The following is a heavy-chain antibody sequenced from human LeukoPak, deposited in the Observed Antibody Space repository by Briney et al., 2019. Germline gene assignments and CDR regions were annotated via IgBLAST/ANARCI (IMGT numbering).Heavy chain of an antibody. D-gene: IGHD3-16*01. Sequence: GASVKVSCKASGGTFSSYAISWVRQAPGQGLEWMGWINPNSGGTNYAQKFQGRVTMTRDTSISTAYMELSRLRSDDTAVYYCAREGLIGGSSRNDAFDIWGQGTMVTVSS. CDR3: AREGLIGGSSRNDAFDI. J-gene: IGHJ3*02. V-gene: IGHV1-2*02. CDR2: INPNSGGT. CDR1: GGTFSSYA.